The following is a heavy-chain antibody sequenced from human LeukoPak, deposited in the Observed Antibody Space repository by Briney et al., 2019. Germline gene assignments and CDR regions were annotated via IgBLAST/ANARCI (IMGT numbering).Heavy chain of an antibody. CDR2: IYYTGST. CDR1: GGSISSGGYY. Sequence: PSQTLSLTCTVSGGSISSGGYYWSWIRQPPGKGLEWIGYIYYTGSTNYNPSLKSRVTISVDTSKNQFSLKLSSVTAADTAVYYCARGNSGSYYGFDYWGQGTLVTVSS. J-gene: IGHJ4*02. CDR3: ARGNSGSYYGFDY. V-gene: IGHV4-61*08. D-gene: IGHD1-26*01.